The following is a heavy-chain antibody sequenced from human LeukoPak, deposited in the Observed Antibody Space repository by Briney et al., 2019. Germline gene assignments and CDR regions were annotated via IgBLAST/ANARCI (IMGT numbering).Heavy chain of an antibody. D-gene: IGHD3-3*01. CDR3: STDSYYFWSGPH. V-gene: IGHV3-15*04. J-gene: IGHJ4*02. Sequence: GGSLRLSCIASGFTFSDACMSWVRQAPGKGLEWVARIESYSDGGTPDYAAPVKGRFTISRDDAKNTLFLQMNSLKTEDSAVYYCSTDSYYFWSGPHWDQGSLVTVSS. CDR1: GFTFSDAC. CDR2: IESYSDGGTP.